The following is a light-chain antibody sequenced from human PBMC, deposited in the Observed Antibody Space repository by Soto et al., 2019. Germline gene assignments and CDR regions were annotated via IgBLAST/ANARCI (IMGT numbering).Light chain of an antibody. CDR2: GYN. CDR1: SSNIGARYD. Sequence: QSVLTQPPSVSGAPGQRVTISCTGSSSNIGARYDVHWYQHLPGTAPKLLIYGYNKRPSGIPDRFSGSKSGTSASLAIAGLQAEDEADYYCQSYDSSLSGSVFGTGTKVTVL. V-gene: IGLV1-40*01. J-gene: IGLJ1*01. CDR3: QSYDSSLSGSV.